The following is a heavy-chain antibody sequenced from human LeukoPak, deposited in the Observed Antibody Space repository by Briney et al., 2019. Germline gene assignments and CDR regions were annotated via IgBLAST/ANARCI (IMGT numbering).Heavy chain of an antibody. D-gene: IGHD3-9*01. J-gene: IGHJ4*02. CDR1: GFTFSSYG. Sequence: GRSLRLSCAASGFTFSSYGMHWVRQAPGKGLEWVAVIWYDGSNKYYADSVKGRFTIPRDNSKNTLYLQMNSLRAEDTAVYYCARSAGRYDILTGSDYWGQGTLVTVSS. CDR3: ARSAGRYDILTGSDY. CDR2: IWYDGSNK. V-gene: IGHV3-33*01.